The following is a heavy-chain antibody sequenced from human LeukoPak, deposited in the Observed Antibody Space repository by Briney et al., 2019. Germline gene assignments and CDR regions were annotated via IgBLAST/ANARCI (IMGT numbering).Heavy chain of an antibody. CDR3: ARESGDTAWSLDL. CDR1: GYTFTGYY. D-gene: IGHD1-1*01. Sequence: RRASVKVSCKASGYTFTGYYMHWVRQAPGQGLEWMGWINPNTGATKYAEKFQGRVTMTRDTSINTVYMELSSLGSDDTAVYYCARESGDTAWSLDLWGQGTLVTVSS. CDR2: INPNTGAT. V-gene: IGHV1-2*02. J-gene: IGHJ4*02.